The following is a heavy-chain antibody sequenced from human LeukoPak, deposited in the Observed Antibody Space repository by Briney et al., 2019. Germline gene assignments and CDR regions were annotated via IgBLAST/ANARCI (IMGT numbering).Heavy chain of an antibody. J-gene: IGHJ4*02. V-gene: IGHV1-18*01. CDR1: GYTFTSYG. D-gene: IGHD1-7*01. CDR3: ARDRLTVAGTTFFDY. CDR2: ISAYNGNT. Sequence: ASVKVSCKASGYTFTSYGISWVRQAPGQGLEWMGWISAYNGNTNYAQKLQGRVTMTTDTSTSTAYMELRSLRSDDTVVYYCARDRLTVAGTTFFDYWGQGTLVTVSS.